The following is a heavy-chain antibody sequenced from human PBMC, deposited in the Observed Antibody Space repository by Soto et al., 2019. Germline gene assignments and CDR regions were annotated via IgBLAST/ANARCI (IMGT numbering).Heavy chain of an antibody. D-gene: IGHD4-17*01. Sequence: GGSLRLSCAASGLTFNSYAMSWVRQAPGKGLEWVSAISGSDGSTYYADSVKGRFTISRDNSKNTLYLQMSSLRAEDTAVYYCASPPRATVTDNIFDYWGQGTLVTVSS. CDR3: ASPPRATVTDNIFDY. CDR2: ISGSDGST. V-gene: IGHV3-23*01. CDR1: GLTFNSYA. J-gene: IGHJ4*02.